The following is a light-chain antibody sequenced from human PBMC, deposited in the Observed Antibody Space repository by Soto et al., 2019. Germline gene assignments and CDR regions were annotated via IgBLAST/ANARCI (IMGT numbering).Light chain of an antibody. V-gene: IGKV3-20*01. Sequence: EIVLTQSPGTLSLSPGERATLSCRASQSISSSFLGWYQQKPGQAPRLLIYGASSRATGIPDRFSGSWSGTDFILTISRLEPEYFAVYYCQQYGSSPWTFGQGTKVEIK. J-gene: IGKJ1*01. CDR3: QQYGSSPWT. CDR2: GAS. CDR1: QSISSSF.